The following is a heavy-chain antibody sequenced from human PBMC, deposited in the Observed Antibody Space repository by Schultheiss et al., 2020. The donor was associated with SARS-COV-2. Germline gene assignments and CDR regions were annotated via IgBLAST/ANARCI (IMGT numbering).Heavy chain of an antibody. CDR3: AKADYDFWSGYDYLFDY. J-gene: IGHJ4*02. Sequence: GGSLRLSCAASGFTFSSYAMSWVRQAPGKGLEWVSAISGSGGSTYYADSVKGRFTISRDNSKNTLYLQMNSLRAEDTAVYYCAKADYDFWSGYDYLFDYWGQGTLVTVSS. D-gene: IGHD3-3*01. CDR2: ISGSGGST. V-gene: IGHV3-23*01. CDR1: GFTFSSYA.